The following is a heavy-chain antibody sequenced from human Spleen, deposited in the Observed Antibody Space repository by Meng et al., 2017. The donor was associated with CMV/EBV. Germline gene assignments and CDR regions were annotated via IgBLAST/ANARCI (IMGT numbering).Heavy chain of an antibody. J-gene: IGHJ4*02. D-gene: IGHD5-24*01. Sequence: QVQLQQWGAGLLKPSETLSLPCAVYGGSFSGYYWSWIRQPPGKGLEWIGEINHSGSTNYNPSLKSRVTISVDTSKNQFSLKLSSVTAADTAVYYCARVVEMATPYFDYWGQGTLVTVSS. CDR3: ARVVEMATPYFDY. V-gene: IGHV4-34*01. CDR1: GGSFSGYY. CDR2: INHSGST.